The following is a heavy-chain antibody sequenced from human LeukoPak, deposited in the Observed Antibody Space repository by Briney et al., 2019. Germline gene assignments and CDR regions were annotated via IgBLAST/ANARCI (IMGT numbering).Heavy chain of an antibody. Sequence: GASVKVSCKASGGTFSSYAISWVRQAPGQGLEWMGRIIPILGIANYAQKFQGRVTITADKSTSTAYMELSSLRSEDTAVYYCARVSLGIYYFDYWGQGTLVAVSS. D-gene: IGHD7-27*01. J-gene: IGHJ4*02. V-gene: IGHV1-69*04. CDR1: GGTFSSYA. CDR2: IIPILGIA. CDR3: ARVSLGIYYFDY.